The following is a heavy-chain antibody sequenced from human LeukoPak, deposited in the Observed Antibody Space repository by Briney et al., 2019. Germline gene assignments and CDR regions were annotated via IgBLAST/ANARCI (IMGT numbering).Heavy chain of an antibody. CDR2: INPNSGGT. J-gene: IGHJ5*02. V-gene: IGHV1-2*02. Sequence: GASVKVSCKASGYTFTGYYMHWVRQAPGQGLEWMGWINPNSGGTNYAQKFQGRVTMTRDTSISTAYMELSRLRSDDTAVYYCAREANYDSSGYYLNWFDPWGQGTLVTVSS. CDR1: GYTFTGYY. CDR3: AREANYDSSGYYLNWFDP. D-gene: IGHD3-22*01.